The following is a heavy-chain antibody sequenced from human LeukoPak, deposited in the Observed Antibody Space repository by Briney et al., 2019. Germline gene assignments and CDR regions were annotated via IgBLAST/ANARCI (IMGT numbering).Heavy chain of an antibody. CDR2: INPKSGGT. J-gene: IGHJ6*02. D-gene: IGHD2-21*02. CDR3: ASLTVTASHYYYYSYGMDV. Sequence: ASVKVSCSASGYTFTGYYMDWVRQAPGQGLEWMGWINPKSGGTNYAQKFQGRVTMTRDTSISTAYMELSKLRSDDTAVYYCASLTVTASHYYYYSYGMDVWGQGTTVTVSS. V-gene: IGHV1-2*02. CDR1: GYTFTGYY.